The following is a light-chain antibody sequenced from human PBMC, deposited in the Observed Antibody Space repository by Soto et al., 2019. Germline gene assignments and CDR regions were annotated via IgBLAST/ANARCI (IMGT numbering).Light chain of an antibody. CDR1: SSDVGGYNY. CDR3: SSYTSSRYV. J-gene: IGLJ1*01. V-gene: IGLV2-14*01. CDR2: DVS. Sequence: QSVLTQPASVSGSPGQSITISCTGTSSDVGGYNYVSWYQQHPGKAPKLMIYDVSNRPSGFSNRFSGSKSGNTASLTISGLQAEDEADYYCSSYTSSRYVFGTGTKVTVL.